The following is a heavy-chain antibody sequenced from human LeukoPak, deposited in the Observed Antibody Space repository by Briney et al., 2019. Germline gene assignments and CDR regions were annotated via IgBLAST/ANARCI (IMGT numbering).Heavy chain of an antibody. D-gene: IGHD2-2*01. J-gene: IGHJ4*02. Sequence: GGSLRLSRAASGFTFNSYWMSWVRQAPGKGLEWVANIKEDGSEKYYVDSMKGRFTISRDNAKNSLHLQMNSLRAEDTAVYYCARLLSSDPYYFDYWGQGTLVTVSS. V-gene: IGHV3-7*01. CDR2: IKEDGSEK. CDR3: ARLLSSDPYYFDY. CDR1: GFTFNSYW.